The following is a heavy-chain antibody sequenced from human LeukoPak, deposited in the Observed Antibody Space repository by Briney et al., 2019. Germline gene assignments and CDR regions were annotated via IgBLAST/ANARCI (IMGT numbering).Heavy chain of an antibody. CDR1: GFTFISYA. V-gene: IGHV3-23*01. CDR3: AQAPYDSSGYYHYYFDY. CDR2: ISGSGGST. Sequence: GGSLRLSCAASGFTFISYAMRWVRQAPGKGLEWVSAISGSGGSTYYADSVKGRFTISRDNSKNTLYLQMNSLRAEDTAVYYCAQAPYDSSGYYHYYFDYWGQGTLVTVSS. D-gene: IGHD3-22*01. J-gene: IGHJ4*02.